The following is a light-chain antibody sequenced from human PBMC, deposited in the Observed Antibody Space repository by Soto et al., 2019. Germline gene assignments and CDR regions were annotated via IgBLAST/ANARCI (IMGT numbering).Light chain of an antibody. J-gene: IGLJ1*01. CDR3: SAHSAHNLRV. CDR2: EVT. Sequence: QSVLTQPASVSGSPGQSIAISCTGTSSDVGGYNFVSWYQQHPGEAPKLIIHEVTNRPSGVSDRFSGSKSGNTASLTISGLQADDVDDYDCSAHSAHNLRVFGSGTKV. CDR1: SSDVGGYNF. V-gene: IGLV2-14*01.